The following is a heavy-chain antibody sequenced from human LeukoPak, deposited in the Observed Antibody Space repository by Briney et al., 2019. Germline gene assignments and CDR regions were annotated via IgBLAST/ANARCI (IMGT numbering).Heavy chain of an antibody. CDR3: ARAGASGPYYMDV. Sequence: SETLSLTCTVSGGSISSGDYYWSWIRQPPGKGLEWIGYIYYSGSTYYNPSLKSRVTISVDTSKNQFSLKLSSVTAADTAVYYCARAGASGPYYMDVWGKGTTVTVSS. J-gene: IGHJ6*03. V-gene: IGHV4-30-4*08. CDR1: GGSISSGDYY. CDR2: IYYSGST. D-gene: IGHD3-3*01.